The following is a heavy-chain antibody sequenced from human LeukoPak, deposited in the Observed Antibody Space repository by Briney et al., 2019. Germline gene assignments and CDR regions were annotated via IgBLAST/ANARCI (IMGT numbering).Heavy chain of an antibody. Sequence: GSLRLSCAASGFTFSSYSMNWVRQAPGKGLEWVSSISSSSSYIYYADSVKGRFTIPRDNAKNSLYLQMNSLRAEDTAVYYCARWQWELRDFDYWGQGTLVTVSS. D-gene: IGHD1-26*01. CDR1: GFTFSSYS. V-gene: IGHV3-21*01. CDR2: ISSSSSYI. J-gene: IGHJ4*02. CDR3: ARWQWELRDFDY.